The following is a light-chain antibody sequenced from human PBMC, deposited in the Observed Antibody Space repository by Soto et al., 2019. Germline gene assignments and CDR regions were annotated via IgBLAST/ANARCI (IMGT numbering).Light chain of an antibody. J-gene: IGLJ2*01. CDR3: QTWGNGILV. V-gene: IGLV4-69*01. CDR2: LNSDGSH. Sequence: QPVLTQSPSASASLGASVKLTCTLSSGHSSYAIAWHQQQPEKGPRYLMKLNSDGSHSKGDGIPDRFSGSSSGPERYLTISSLQSEDEADYYWQTWGNGILVFGGGTKLTVL. CDR1: SGHSSYA.